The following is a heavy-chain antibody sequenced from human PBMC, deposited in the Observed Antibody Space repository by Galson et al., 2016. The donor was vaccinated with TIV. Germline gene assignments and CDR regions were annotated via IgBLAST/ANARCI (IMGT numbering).Heavy chain of an antibody. CDR2: ISYDGTNK. V-gene: IGHV3-30-3*01. J-gene: IGHJ6*02. Sequence: SLRLSCAASGFSFSRNAMHWVRQAPGRGLEWVAVISYDGTNKYYADSVKGRISISRDNSRNTLYLQMSSLRREDTAVYYCATLIVGVNIYYYGMDVWGQGTPLTVS. D-gene: IGHD1-26*01. CDR1: GFSFSRNA. CDR3: ATLIVGVNIYYYGMDV.